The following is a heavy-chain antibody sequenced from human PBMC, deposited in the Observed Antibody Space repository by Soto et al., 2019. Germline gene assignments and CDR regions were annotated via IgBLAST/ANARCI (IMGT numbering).Heavy chain of an antibody. J-gene: IGHJ6*02. V-gene: IGHV1-69*12. D-gene: IGHD6-19*01. Sequence: QVQLVQSGAEVKKPGSSVKVSCKASGGTFSSYAINWVRQAPGQGLEWMGGIIPIFGTADYAQKFQGRVKITADESTSTAYMELSSLRFEDTAVYYCARAVDGRVYYYYGMDVWGQGTTVTVSS. CDR1: GGTFSSYA. CDR3: ARAVDGRVYYYYGMDV. CDR2: IIPIFGTA.